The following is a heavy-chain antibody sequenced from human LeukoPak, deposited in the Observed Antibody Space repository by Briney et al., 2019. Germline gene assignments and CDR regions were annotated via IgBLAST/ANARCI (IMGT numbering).Heavy chain of an antibody. D-gene: IGHD3-9*01. CDR2: ISSGGDTI. CDR3: ARSDWLSRYGIDV. CDR1: GFIFSDYF. J-gene: IGHJ6*02. Sequence: GGSLRLSCAASGFIFSDYFMSWIRQAPGKGLEWVSYISSGGDTIYYPDSVKGRFTISRDNAKNSLYLQMNSLRAEDTAVYYCARSDWLSRYGIDVWGLGTTVTVSS. V-gene: IGHV3-11*01.